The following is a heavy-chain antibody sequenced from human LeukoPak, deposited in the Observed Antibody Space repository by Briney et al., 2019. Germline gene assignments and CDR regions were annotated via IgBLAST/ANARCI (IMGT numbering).Heavy chain of an antibody. CDR2: IYTSGST. J-gene: IGHJ4*02. CDR3: ARGPSTYCSSTSCLTFDY. Sequence: KPSETLSPTCTVSGGSISSYYWSWIRQPAGKGLEWVGRIYTSGSTNYNPSLKSRVTMSVDTSKNQFSLKLSSVTAADTAVYYCARGPSTYCSSTSCLTFDYWGQGTLVTVSS. CDR1: GGSISSYY. V-gene: IGHV4-4*07. D-gene: IGHD2-2*01.